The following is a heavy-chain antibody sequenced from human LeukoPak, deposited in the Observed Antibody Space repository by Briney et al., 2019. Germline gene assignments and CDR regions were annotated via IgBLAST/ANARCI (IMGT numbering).Heavy chain of an antibody. CDR2: MNPNSGNT. CDR1: GYTFTSYG. CDR3: ARGWPHYDILTGYIY. J-gene: IGHJ4*02. V-gene: IGHV1-8*02. D-gene: IGHD3-9*01. Sequence: GASVKVSCKASGYTFTSYGISWARQAPGQGLEWMGWMNPNSGNTGYAQKFQGRVTMTRNTSISTAYMELSSLRSEDTAVYYCARGWPHYDILTGYIYWGQGTLVTVSS.